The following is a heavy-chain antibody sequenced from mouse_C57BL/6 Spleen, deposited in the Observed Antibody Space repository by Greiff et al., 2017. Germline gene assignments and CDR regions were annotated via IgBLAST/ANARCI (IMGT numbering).Heavy chain of an antibody. CDR2: IYPGGGYT. V-gene: IGHV1-63*01. CDR3: ARTMVTSYWYFDV. J-gene: IGHJ1*03. Sequence: VKLQQSGAELVRPGTSVKMSCKASGYTFTNYWIGWAKQRPGHGLEWIGDIYPGGGYTNYNEKFKGKATLTADKSSSTAYMQFSSLTSEDSAIYYCARTMVTSYWYFDVWGTGTTVTVSS. CDR1: GYTFTNYW. D-gene: IGHD2-1*01.